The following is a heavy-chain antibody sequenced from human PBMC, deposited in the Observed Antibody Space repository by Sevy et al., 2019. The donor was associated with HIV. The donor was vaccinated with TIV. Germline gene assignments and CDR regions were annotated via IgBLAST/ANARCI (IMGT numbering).Heavy chain of an antibody. D-gene: IGHD2-21*01. CDR1: GGSFSGYY. CDR3: ASSRYCGGDCYFEYFQH. J-gene: IGHJ1*01. Sequence: KQSQTLSLTCAVYGGSFSGYYWSWIRQPPGKGLEWIGEINHSGSTNYNPSLKSRVTISVDTSKNQFSLKLSSVTAADTAVYYCASSRYCGGDCYFEYFQHWGQGTLVTVSP. CDR2: INHSGST. V-gene: IGHV4-34*01.